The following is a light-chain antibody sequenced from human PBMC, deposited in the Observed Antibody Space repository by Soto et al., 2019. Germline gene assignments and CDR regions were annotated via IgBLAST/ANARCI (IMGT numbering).Light chain of an antibody. Sequence: QSALTQPASVSGSPGQSITISCTGTSSDVSGYNYVSWYQQHPGKAPKLMIYAVSNRPSGVSNRLSGSTSGNTGFLTISGLKAEDEADYYCFSYTNSGTMIFGGGTMVTVL. CDR1: SSDVSGYNY. CDR3: FSYTNSGTMI. V-gene: IGLV2-14*03. J-gene: IGLJ2*01. CDR2: AVS.